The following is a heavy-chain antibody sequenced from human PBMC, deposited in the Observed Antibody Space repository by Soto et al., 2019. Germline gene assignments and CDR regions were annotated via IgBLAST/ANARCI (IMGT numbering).Heavy chain of an antibody. J-gene: IGHJ5*02. D-gene: IGHD3-10*01. Sequence: QVQLVQSGAEVKKPGSSVKVSCKASGGTFSSYAISWVRQTPGQGLEWMGGIIPIFGTANYAQKFQGRVTITADKSTSTAYMELSSLRSEDTAVYYCAREHGSGSYYQDWFDPWGQGTLVTVSS. CDR2: IIPIFGTA. CDR3: AREHGSGSYYQDWFDP. V-gene: IGHV1-69*06. CDR1: GGTFSSYA.